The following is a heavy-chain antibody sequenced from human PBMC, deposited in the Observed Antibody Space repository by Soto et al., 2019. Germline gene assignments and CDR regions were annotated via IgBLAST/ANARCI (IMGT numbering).Heavy chain of an antibody. D-gene: IGHD2-2*01. V-gene: IGHV3-7*01. Sequence: PGGSLRLSCAASGFTFSSYWMSWVRQAPGKGLEWVANIKQDGSEKYYVDSVKGRFTISRDNAKNSLYLQMNSLRAEDTAVYYCARDGVLFPCSSTSCFPPFDYWGQGTLVTGSS. CDR2: IKQDGSEK. CDR3: ARDGVLFPCSSTSCFPPFDY. J-gene: IGHJ4*02. CDR1: GFTFSSYW.